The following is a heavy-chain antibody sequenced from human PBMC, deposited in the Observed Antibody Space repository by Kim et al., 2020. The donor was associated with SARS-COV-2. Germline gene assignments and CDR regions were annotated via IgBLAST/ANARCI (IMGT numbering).Heavy chain of an antibody. D-gene: IGHD6-13*01. CDR1: GYTFTSYG. V-gene: IGHV1-18*01. CDR3: ARDVQTISAAGQGGFDY. J-gene: IGHJ4*02. CDR2: ISAYNGNT. Sequence: ASVKVSCKASGYTFTSYGITWVRQAPGQGLEWMGWISAYNGNTNYAQKVQGRVTMTTDTPTSTAYMELRSLRSDDTAVYYCARDVQTISAAGQGGFDYWGQGTLVTVSS.